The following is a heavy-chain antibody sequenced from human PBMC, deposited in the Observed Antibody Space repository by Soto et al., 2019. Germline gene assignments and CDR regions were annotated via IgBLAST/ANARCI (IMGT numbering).Heavy chain of an antibody. D-gene: IGHD1-26*01. Sequence: EVQLVESGGGLVQPGGSLGLSCAASEFTYSTYSMNWVRQAPGKGLEWVSYIRSNSGAIYYADSVKGRFIISRDNXKXLLYLHLNSLRAEDTAVYFCARSPDSGIYSHGVFDIWGQGTMVTVSS. CDR3: ARSPDSGIYSHGVFDI. J-gene: IGHJ3*02. CDR1: EFTYSTYS. V-gene: IGHV3-48*01. CDR2: IRSNSGAI.